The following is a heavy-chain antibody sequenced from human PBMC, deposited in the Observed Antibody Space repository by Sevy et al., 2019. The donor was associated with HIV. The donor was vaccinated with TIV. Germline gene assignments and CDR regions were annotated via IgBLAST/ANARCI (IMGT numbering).Heavy chain of an antibody. CDR3: ARAYCSGCRCYSLAY. D-gene: IGHD2-15*01. J-gene: IGHJ4*02. V-gene: IGHV1-18*01. CDR1: GYLFTSYR. Sequence: ASVKVSCKASGYLFTSYRITWVRQAPGKRLELVGWISPHNGDTNYAQRVQDRVTMITDTSTTKAYMELKSLTSDDAAGFYCARAYCSGCRCYSLAYWGQGTLVTVSS. CDR2: ISPHNGDT.